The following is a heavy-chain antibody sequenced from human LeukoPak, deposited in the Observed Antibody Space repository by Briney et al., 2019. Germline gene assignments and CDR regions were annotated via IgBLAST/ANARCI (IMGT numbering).Heavy chain of an antibody. J-gene: IGHJ6*03. V-gene: IGHV3-7*01. CDR3: ARAPPKSTLRYCSSTSCYPRYYYVDV. CDR2: IKQDGSEK. CDR1: GFKLIGYS. D-gene: IGHD2-2*01. Sequence: PGGSLRLSCAASGFKLIGYSMNWVRQAPGKGLEWVANIKQDGSEKYYVDSVKGRFTISRDNAKNSLYLQMNSLRAEDTAVYYCARAPPKSTLRYCSSTSCYPRYYYVDVWGKGTTVTVSS.